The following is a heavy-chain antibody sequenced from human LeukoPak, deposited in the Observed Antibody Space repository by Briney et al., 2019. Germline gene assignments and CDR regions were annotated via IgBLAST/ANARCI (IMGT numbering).Heavy chain of an antibody. D-gene: IGHD1-1*01. CDR2: ISAYNGNT. J-gene: IGHJ5*02. V-gene: IGHV1-18*01. CDR1: GGTFSSYA. Sequence: ASVKVSCKASGGTFSSYAISWVRQAPGQGLEWMGWISAYNGNTNYAQKLQGRVTMTTDTSTSTAYMELRSLRSDDTAVYYCARTTAAGRGPFDPWGQGTLVTVSS. CDR3: ARTTAAGRGPFDP.